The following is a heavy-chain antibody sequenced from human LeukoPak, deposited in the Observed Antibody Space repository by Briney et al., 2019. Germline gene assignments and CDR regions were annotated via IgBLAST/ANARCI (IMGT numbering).Heavy chain of an antibody. V-gene: IGHV3-23*01. CDR3: ARDGHSSSWYIDH. D-gene: IGHD6-13*01. Sequence: GGSLRLSCAASGFTFSSYAMTWVRQAPGKGLEWVSGISGSGDTTYYADSVKGRFTISRDNSKSTLDLQMNSLRAEDTAVYYCARDGHSSSWYIDHWGQGTLVTVSS. CDR1: GFTFSSYA. CDR2: ISGSGDTT. J-gene: IGHJ4*02.